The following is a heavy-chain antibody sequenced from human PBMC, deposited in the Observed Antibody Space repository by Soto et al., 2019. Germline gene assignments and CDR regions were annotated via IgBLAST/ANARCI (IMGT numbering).Heavy chain of an antibody. CDR2: IYYSGST. CDR1: GGSISSYY. D-gene: IGHD5-12*01. V-gene: IGHV4-59*12. Sequence: NPSETLSLTCTVSGGSISSYYWSWIRQPPGKGLEWIGYIYYSGSTNYNPSLKSRVTISVDTSKNQFSLKLSSVTAADTAVYYCARDGGYDLNYYYYGMDVWGQGTTVTVSS. CDR3: ARDGGYDLNYYYYGMDV. J-gene: IGHJ6*02.